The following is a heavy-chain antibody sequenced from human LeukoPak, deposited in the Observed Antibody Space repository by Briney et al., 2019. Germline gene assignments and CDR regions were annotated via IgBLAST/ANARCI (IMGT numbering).Heavy chain of an antibody. J-gene: IGHJ4*02. Sequence: VASVKVSCKASGYTFTSYDINWVRQATGQGLEWMGWMNPNSGGTNYAQKFQGRVTMTRDTSISTAYMELSRLRSDDTAVYYCARASEGKRKYYFDYWGQGTLVTVSS. CDR2: MNPNSGGT. V-gene: IGHV1-2*02. CDR1: GYTFTSYD. D-gene: IGHD1-14*01. CDR3: ARASEGKRKYYFDY.